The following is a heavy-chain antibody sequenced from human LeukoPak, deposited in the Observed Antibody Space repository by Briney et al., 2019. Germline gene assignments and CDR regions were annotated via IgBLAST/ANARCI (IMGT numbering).Heavy chain of an antibody. J-gene: IGHJ3*02. V-gene: IGHV4-59*01. Sequence: SGTLSLTCTVSGASISSSYWSWIRQPPGKRLEWIGFIYYNGNTNSDPSLKSRVTISVDTSKNQFSLKLSSVTAADTAVYYCVRGNYDNRGYSNAFDIWGQGAMVTVSS. CDR3: VRGNYDNRGYSNAFDI. CDR1: GASISSSY. D-gene: IGHD3-22*01. CDR2: IYYNGNT.